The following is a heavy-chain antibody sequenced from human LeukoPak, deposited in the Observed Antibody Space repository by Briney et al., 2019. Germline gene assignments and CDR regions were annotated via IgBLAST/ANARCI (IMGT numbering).Heavy chain of an antibody. Sequence: ASVKVSCKASGYTFTSYDINWVRQATGQGLEWMGWMNPNSGNTGYAQKFQGRVTMTRNTSINTAYMELSSVRSEDTAVYYCASSQGGAGGDYGAFDYWGQGTLVTVSS. CDR2: MNPNSGNT. CDR1: GYTFTSYD. V-gene: IGHV1-8*01. J-gene: IGHJ4*02. CDR3: ASSQGGAGGDYGAFDY. D-gene: IGHD4-17*01.